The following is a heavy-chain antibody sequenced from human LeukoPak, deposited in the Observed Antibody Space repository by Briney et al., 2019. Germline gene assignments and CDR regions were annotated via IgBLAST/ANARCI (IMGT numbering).Heavy chain of an antibody. Sequence: ASVKVSCKASGYTFTGYYMHWMRQAPGQGLEWMGWIIPNSGGTNYAQGFQGRVTMTRDTSISTAYMELSRLRSDDTAVYYCARDRYYGSGSYPGYWGQGTLVTVSS. V-gene: IGHV1-2*02. J-gene: IGHJ4*02. CDR2: IIPNSGGT. D-gene: IGHD3-10*01. CDR1: GYTFTGYY. CDR3: ARDRYYGSGSYPGY.